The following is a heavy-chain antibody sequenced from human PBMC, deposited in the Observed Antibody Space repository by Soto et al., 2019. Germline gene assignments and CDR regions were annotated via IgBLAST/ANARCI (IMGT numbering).Heavy chain of an antibody. D-gene: IGHD6-6*01. CDR1: GYTFTSYA. Sequence: ASVKVSCKASGYTFTSYAMHWVRQAPGQRLEWMGWINAGNGNTKYSQKFQGRVTITRDTSASTAYMELSSLRSEDTAVYYCARDRKAARNWFAPWGQGTLVTVSS. CDR2: INAGNGNT. CDR3: ARDRKAARNWFAP. J-gene: IGHJ5*02. V-gene: IGHV1-3*01.